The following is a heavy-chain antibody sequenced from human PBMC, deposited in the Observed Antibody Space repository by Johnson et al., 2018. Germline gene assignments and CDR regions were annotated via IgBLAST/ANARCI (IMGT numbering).Heavy chain of an antibody. CDR3: ATTSTARQGGHSFGI. CDR2: TYYRSKWYN. V-gene: IGHV6-1*01. J-gene: IGHJ3*02. D-gene: IGHD3-16*01. Sequence: QVQLQQSGPGLVKPSQTLSLTCAISGDSVSSDSATWNWIRQSPSRGLEWLGRTYYRSKWYNDYALSVKSRIILNPGTSKNQFSLHLYSVTPQDTAVYYCATTSTARQGGHSFGIWGQGTMVTVS. CDR1: GDSVSSDSAT.